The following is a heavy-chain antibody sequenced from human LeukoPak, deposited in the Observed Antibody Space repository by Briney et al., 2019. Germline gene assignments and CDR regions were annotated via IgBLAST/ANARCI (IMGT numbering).Heavy chain of an antibody. Sequence: GGSLRLSCAASGFTFSNYAMTWVRQAPGKGLEGVSTISGDCRSRFYADSVKGRFTISRDDSKTTLFLQMNSLRAEDTAIYYCARRYGGWGAFDIWGQGTVVTVSS. CDR2: ISGDCRSR. V-gene: IGHV3-23*01. CDR1: GFTFSNYA. J-gene: IGHJ3*02. D-gene: IGHD4-23*01. CDR3: ARRYGGWGAFDI.